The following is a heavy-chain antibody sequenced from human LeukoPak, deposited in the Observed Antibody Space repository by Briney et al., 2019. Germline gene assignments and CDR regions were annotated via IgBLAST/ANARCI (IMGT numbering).Heavy chain of an antibody. CDR1: GGSINSGY. CDR2: LYPSGST. Sequence: PSETLSLTCSVSGGSINSGYWSWIRQPPGKGLEWIGLLYPSGSTNYNPSLKGRVTISVGTSRTQFSLKLSSMTAADTAVYYCAGGHYPLEYWGQGTLVTVSS. D-gene: IGHD1-26*01. CDR3: AGGHYPLEY. V-gene: IGHV4-59*01. J-gene: IGHJ4*02.